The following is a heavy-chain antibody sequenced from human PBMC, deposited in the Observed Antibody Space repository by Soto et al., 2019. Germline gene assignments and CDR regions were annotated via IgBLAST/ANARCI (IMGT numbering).Heavy chain of an antibody. CDR3: ARVGGSSWH. CDR2: INGDGGTT. D-gene: IGHD6-6*01. Sequence: EVQLVESGGGLVQPGGSLRLSCAASGFTFSSYWMHWVRQAPGKGLVWVSRINGDGGTTNYADSVKGRFTISRDNANNTLFLQMNSLRVEDAAVYYCARVGGSSWHWGQGTLVTVSS. J-gene: IGHJ4*02. V-gene: IGHV3-74*01. CDR1: GFTFSSYW.